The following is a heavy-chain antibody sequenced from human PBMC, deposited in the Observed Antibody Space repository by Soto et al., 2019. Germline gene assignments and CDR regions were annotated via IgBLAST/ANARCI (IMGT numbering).Heavy chain of an antibody. V-gene: IGHV3-30-3*01. CDR3: ARSSGVPTPDFDY. CDR2: ISHDGTNR. D-gene: IGHD3-3*01. Sequence: GGSLRLSCAASGFAFNIYAIHWVRQAPGKGLEWVAVISHDGTNRYYTDSVRGRFTISRDNSKNTVYLEMDSLRADDTAVYYCARSSGVPTPDFDYWGQGTLVTVSA. CDR1: GFAFNIYA. J-gene: IGHJ4*02.